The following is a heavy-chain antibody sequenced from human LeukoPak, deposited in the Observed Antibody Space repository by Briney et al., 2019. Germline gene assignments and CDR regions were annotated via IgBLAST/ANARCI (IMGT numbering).Heavy chain of an antibody. CDR3: ARGTDSTYYDFWSGYLPGDV. Sequence: GGSLRLSCAASGFTFSSYSMNWVRQAPGKGLEWVSSISSSSSYIYYADSVKGRFTISRDNAKNSLYLQMNSLRAEDTAVYYCARGTDSTYYDFWSGYLPGDVWGKGTTVTVSS. V-gene: IGHV3-21*01. D-gene: IGHD3-3*01. CDR2: ISSSSSYI. CDR1: GFTFSSYS. J-gene: IGHJ6*04.